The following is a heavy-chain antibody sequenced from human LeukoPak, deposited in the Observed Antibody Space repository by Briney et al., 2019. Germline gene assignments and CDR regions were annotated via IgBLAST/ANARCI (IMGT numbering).Heavy chain of an antibody. V-gene: IGHV3-66*01. J-gene: IGHJ4*02. CDR3: ARISLGGFDY. CDR2: IYSGGST. CDR1: EFSVGSNY. Sequence: GGSLRLSCAASEFSVGSNYMTWVRQAPGKGLEWVSLIYSGGSTYYADSVKGRFTISRDNSKNTLYLQMNSLRAEDTAVYYCARISLGGFDYWGQGTLVTVSS. D-gene: IGHD1-26*01.